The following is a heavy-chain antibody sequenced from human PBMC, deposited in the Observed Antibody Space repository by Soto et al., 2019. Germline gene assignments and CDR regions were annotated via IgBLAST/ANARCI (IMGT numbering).Heavy chain of an antibody. CDR1: GFTFNTYG. V-gene: IGHV3-30*18. D-gene: IGHD3-10*01. CDR3: VEAPTAGGTGTYYSY. J-gene: IGHJ4*02. CDR2: MSYDGRKE. Sequence: QVQLVESGGGVVQPGRSLRLSCAGSGFTFNTYGMHWVRQAPGKGLEWVAVMSYDGRKEYYVDSVKGRFTISRENSKNTLYLQMNSLREEDTAVYYCVEAPTAGGTGTYYSYWGQGTLVTVSS.